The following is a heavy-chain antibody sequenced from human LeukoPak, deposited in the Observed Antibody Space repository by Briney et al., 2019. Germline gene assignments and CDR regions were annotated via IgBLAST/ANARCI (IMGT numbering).Heavy chain of an antibody. CDR1: GFTFSDYY. V-gene: IGHV3-11*01. Sequence: PGGSLRLSCAASGFTFSDYYMSWIRQAPGKGLEWISYMSSSGSIIWYADSVKGRFTISRDNAKNSLYLQMNGLRVEDTAVYYCANGYSYVRSYWGQGTLVTVSS. J-gene: IGHJ4*02. D-gene: IGHD5-18*01. CDR3: ANGYSYVRSY. CDR2: MSSSGSII.